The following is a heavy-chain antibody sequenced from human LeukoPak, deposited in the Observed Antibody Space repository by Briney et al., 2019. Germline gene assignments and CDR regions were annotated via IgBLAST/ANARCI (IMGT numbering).Heavy chain of an antibody. D-gene: IGHD5-18*01. CDR1: GFTFSSYG. CDR3: ARECGYSYGYFDY. V-gene: IGHV3-33*01. Sequence: PGRSLRLSCAASGFTFSSYGMHWVRQAPGKGLEWVAVIWYDGSNKYYADSVKGRFTISRDNSKNTLYLQMNSLRAEDTAVYYCARECGYSYGYFDYWGQGTLVTVSS. CDR2: IWYDGSNK. J-gene: IGHJ4*02.